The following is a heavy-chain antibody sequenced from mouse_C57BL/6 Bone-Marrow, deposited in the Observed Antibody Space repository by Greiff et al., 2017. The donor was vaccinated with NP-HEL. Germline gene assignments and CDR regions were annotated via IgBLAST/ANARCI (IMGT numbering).Heavy chain of an antibody. CDR2: IYPGGGYT. CDR1: GYTFTNYW. Sequence: VQLQQSGAELVRPGTSVKMSCKASGYTFTNYWIGWAKQRPGHGLEWIGDIYPGGGYTNYNEKFKGKATLTADKSSSTAYMQFSSLKSEDSASYYSATGGYYCGSPFAYWGQGTLVTVSA. D-gene: IGHD1-1*01. CDR3: ATGGYYCGSPFAY. J-gene: IGHJ3*01. V-gene: IGHV1-63*01.